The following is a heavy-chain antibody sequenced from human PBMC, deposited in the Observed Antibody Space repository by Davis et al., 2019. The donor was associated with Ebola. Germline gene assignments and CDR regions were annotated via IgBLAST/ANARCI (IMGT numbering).Heavy chain of an antibody. V-gene: IGHV4-4*02. CDR2: IYHSGST. D-gene: IGHD3-16*01. Sequence: MPSETLSLTCAVSGGSISSSNWWNWVRQPPGKGLEWIGEIYHSGSTNYNPSLKSRVTISVDKSKNQFSLKLSSVTAADTAVYYCARVIGGAVGWFDPWGQGTLVTVSS. CDR3: ARVIGGAVGWFDP. CDR1: GGSISSSNW. J-gene: IGHJ5*02.